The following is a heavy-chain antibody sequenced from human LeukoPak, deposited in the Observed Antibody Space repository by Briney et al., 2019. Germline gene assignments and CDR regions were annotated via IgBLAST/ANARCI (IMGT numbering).Heavy chain of an antibody. D-gene: IGHD6-19*01. CDR3: ARDFVAVAASFDY. V-gene: IGHV4-4*02. J-gene: IGHJ4*02. CDR2: IYHSGST. Sequence: SETLSLTCAVSGGSISSSNWWSWVRQPPGKGLEWIGEIYHSGSTNYNPSLKSRVTISVDKSKNQFSLKLSSVTAADTAVYYCARDFVAVAASFDYWGQGTLVTVSS. CDR1: GGSISSSNW.